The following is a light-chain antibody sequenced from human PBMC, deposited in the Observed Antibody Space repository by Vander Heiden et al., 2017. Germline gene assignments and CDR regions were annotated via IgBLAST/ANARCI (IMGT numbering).Light chain of an antibody. J-gene: IGKJ4*01. V-gene: IGKV1-33*01. CDR1: QDISNY. Sequence: DIQMTQSPSSLSASVGDRGTITCQASQDISNYLNWYQQKPGQAPKLLIYYASNLETGVPSRFSGSGSGTDFTFTISSLQPEDIATYYCQQYDNPPLTFGGGTKVEIK. CDR2: YAS. CDR3: QQYDNPPLT.